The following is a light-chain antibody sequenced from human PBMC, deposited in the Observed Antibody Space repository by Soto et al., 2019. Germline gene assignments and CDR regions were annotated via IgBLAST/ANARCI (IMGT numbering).Light chain of an antibody. CDR1: QSVNTN. CDR3: QQYNNWPRT. J-gene: IGKJ2*01. CDR2: GSS. Sequence: EVVMTQSPATLSVSPGERATLSCRASQSVNTNFAWYQQIPGQAPRLLIYGSSTRATGIPARFSGSGSGTEFTLTISSLQSEDFAVYFCQQYNNWPRTFGQGTKVEIK. V-gene: IGKV3-15*01.